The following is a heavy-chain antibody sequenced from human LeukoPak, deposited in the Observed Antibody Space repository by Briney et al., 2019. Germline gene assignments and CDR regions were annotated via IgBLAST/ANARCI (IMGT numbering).Heavy chain of an antibody. CDR3: ARRDYYDSSGYGGYFDH. Sequence: ASVTVSCKASGYTFTYYGVTWVRKAHGQGLEWLGWISVYNGNTNYAQKFRDRVTMTTDTSTNTADMELRSLRSDDTAVYYCARRDYYDSSGYGGYFDHWGQGTLVTVSS. D-gene: IGHD3-22*01. V-gene: IGHV1-18*01. CDR1: GYTFTYYG. J-gene: IGHJ4*02. CDR2: ISVYNGNT.